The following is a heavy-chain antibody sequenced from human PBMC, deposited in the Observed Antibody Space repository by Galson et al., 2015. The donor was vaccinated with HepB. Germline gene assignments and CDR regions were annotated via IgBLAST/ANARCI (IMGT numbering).Heavy chain of an antibody. Sequence: SLRLSCAASGFTFKTYAMHWVRQAPGKGLEWVALISYDGTNKYYADSVRGRFTISRDNSKNTLYLQMNSLRAEDTAVYYCARVRVRGVNQFHPWGQGTLVTVSS. CDR1: GFTFKTYA. CDR2: ISYDGTNK. CDR3: ARVRVRGVNQFHP. J-gene: IGHJ5*02. D-gene: IGHD3-10*01. V-gene: IGHV3-30*04.